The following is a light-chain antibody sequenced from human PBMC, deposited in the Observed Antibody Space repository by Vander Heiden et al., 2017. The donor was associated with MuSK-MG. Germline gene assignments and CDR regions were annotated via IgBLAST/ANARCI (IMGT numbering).Light chain of an antibody. CDR1: QNIHTY. V-gene: IGKV1-39*01. CDR2: AAS. J-gene: IGKJ1*01. CDR3: QQSYSAPQ. Sequence: DIQMTQSPSSLSASVGDRVTITCRASQNIHTYLNWYQQRPGKAPRLLIYAASSLQGGVPQRFSGSGSGTEFTLTISSLQPEDSASYYWQQSYSAPQFGQGTKVEIK.